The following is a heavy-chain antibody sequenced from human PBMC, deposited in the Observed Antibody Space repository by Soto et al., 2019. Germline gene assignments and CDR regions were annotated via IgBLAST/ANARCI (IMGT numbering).Heavy chain of an antibody. CDR2: IKQDGSEK. CDR3: ARSAARGVDYYGMDV. D-gene: IGHD3-10*01. Sequence: TGGSLRLSCAASGFTFSSYWMSWVRQAPGKGLEWVANIKQDGSEKYYVDSVKGRFTISRDNAKNSLYLQMNSLRAEDTAVYYCARSAARGVDYYGMDVWGQGTTVTVSS. J-gene: IGHJ6*02. V-gene: IGHV3-7*01. CDR1: GFTFSSYW.